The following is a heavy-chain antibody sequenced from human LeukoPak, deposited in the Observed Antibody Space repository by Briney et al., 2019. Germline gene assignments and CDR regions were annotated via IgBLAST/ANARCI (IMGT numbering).Heavy chain of an antibody. D-gene: IGHD6-6*01. Sequence: GGSLRLSCTASGFTFSPYAMSWVRQAPGKGLEWVSSISDSGGSTNYADSVKGRFTISRDNSKNTLFLQMNSLRAEDTAVYYCAKSGGSSSQSAYFDYWGQGTLVTVSS. J-gene: IGHJ4*02. CDR1: GFTFSPYA. CDR3: AKSGGSSSQSAYFDY. CDR2: ISDSGGST. V-gene: IGHV3-23*01.